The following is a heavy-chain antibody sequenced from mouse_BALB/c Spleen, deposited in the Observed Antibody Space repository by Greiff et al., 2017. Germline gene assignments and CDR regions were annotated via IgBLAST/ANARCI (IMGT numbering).Heavy chain of an antibody. J-gene: IGHJ4*01. CDR3: ARRWGTTVVDYAMDY. CDR2: IYWDDDK. CDR1: GFSLSTSGMG. Sequence: QVTLKECGPGILQPSQTLSLTCSFSGFSLSTSGMGVSWIRQPSGKGLEWLAHIYWDDDKRYNPSLKSRLTISKDTSRNQVFLKITSVDTADTATYYCARRWGTTVVDYAMDYWGQGTSVTVSS. V-gene: IGHV8-12*01. D-gene: IGHD1-1*01.